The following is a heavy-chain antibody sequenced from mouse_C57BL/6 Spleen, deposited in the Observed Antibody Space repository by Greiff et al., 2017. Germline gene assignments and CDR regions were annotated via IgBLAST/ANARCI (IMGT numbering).Heavy chain of an antibody. J-gene: IGHJ1*03. V-gene: IGHV6-3*01. CDR3: TGGCGRYFDV. Sequence: EVKLVESGGGLVQPGGSMKLSCVASGFTFSNYWMNWVRQSPEKGLEWVAQIRLKSDNYATHYAESVKGRFTISRDDSKSSVYLQMNNLRAEDTGSYYCTGGCGRYFDVWGTGTTVTVSS. CDR1: GFTFSNYW. CDR2: IRLKSDNYAT. D-gene: IGHD1-2*01.